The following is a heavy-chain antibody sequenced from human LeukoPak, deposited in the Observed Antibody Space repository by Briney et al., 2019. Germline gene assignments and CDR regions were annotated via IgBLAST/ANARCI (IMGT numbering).Heavy chain of an antibody. J-gene: IGHJ3*02. CDR2: IYYSGNI. D-gene: IGHD3-22*01. V-gene: IGHV4-39*07. Sequence: SETLSLTCTVSGGSISSSSYYWAWIRQPPGKGLEWIGSIYYSGNIYYKSSLKSRVTIAVDTSKNQFSLKLNSVTAADTAVYYCARESYYDSSGYSHDAFDIWGQGTMVTVSS. CDR3: ARESYYDSSGYSHDAFDI. CDR1: GGSISSSSYY.